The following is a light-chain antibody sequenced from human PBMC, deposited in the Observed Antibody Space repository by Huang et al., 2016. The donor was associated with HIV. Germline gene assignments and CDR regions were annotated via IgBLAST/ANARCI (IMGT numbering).Light chain of an antibody. CDR1: QSVSIN. V-gene: IGKV3-15*01. J-gene: IGKJ2*01. Sequence: EIVMTQSPVTLSVSPGERAALSCRASQSVSINLAWYQQKPGQAPRLLIDGAFNRATGIPARFNGSGSGTDFTLTISSLQSEDFAVYYCQQYNKWPRNTFGQGTKLEIK. CDR3: QQYNKWPRNT. CDR2: GAF.